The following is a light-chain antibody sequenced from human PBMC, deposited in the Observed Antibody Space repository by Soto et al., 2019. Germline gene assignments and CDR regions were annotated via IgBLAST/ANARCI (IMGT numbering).Light chain of an antibody. CDR1: SSNIGAGYD. Sequence: QSVVTQPPSVSGAPGQRVSISCTGSSSNIGAGYDIHWYQQLPGTAPKLLIYGNSNRPSGVPDRFSGSKSGTSASLAITGLQAEDEADYYCQSYDSNLSGVVFGGGTQLTVL. V-gene: IGLV1-40*01. J-gene: IGLJ2*01. CDR3: QSYDSNLSGVV. CDR2: GNS.